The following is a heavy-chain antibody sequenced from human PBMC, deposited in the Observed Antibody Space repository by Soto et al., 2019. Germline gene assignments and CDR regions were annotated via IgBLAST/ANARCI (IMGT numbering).Heavy chain of an antibody. V-gene: IGHV1-69*06. Sequence: GASVKVSCKASGGTFSSYAISWVRQAPGQGLEWMGGIIPIFGTANYAQKFQGRVTITADKSTSTAYMELSSLRSEDTAVYYCAREDRGYSYGGSGYWGQGTLVTVSS. J-gene: IGHJ4*02. CDR3: AREDRGYSYGGSGY. CDR1: GGTFSSYA. D-gene: IGHD5-18*01. CDR2: IIPIFGTA.